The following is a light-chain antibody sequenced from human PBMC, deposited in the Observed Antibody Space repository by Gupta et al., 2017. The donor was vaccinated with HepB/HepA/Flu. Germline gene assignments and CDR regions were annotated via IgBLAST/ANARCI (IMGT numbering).Light chain of an antibody. J-gene: IGKJ2*01. CDR2: DAS. CDR3: QQYDNLPRT. Sequence: DIQMTQSPSYLSASVGDRVTITCQASQDISNYLTWYQQKPGKAPKLLIYDASNLETGVPSRFSGSGSGTDFTFTISSLQPEDIATHYCQQYDNLPRTFGQGTKLEIK. V-gene: IGKV1-33*01. CDR1: QDISNY.